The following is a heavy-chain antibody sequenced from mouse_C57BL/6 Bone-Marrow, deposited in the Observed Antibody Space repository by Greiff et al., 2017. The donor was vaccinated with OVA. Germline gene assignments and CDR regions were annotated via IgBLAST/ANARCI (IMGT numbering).Heavy chain of an antibody. CDR2: INPSTGGT. Sequence: VQLKQSGPELVKPGASVKISCKASGYSFTGYYMNWVKQSPEKSLEWIGEINPSTGGTTYNQKFKAKATLTVDKSSSTAYMQLKSLTSEDSAVYYCARNREAYWGQGTLVTVSA. CDR1: GYSFTGYY. J-gene: IGHJ3*01. CDR3: ARNREAY. V-gene: IGHV1-42*01.